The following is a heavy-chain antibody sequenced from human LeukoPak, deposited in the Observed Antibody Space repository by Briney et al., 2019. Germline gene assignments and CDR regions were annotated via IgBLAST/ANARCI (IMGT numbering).Heavy chain of an antibody. CDR1: GGSMTRYF. CDR3: ARATQRYCSGTTCFPYWFDT. D-gene: IGHD2-2*01. Sequence: SGTLSLTCTVSGGSMTRYFWNWIRQPPGKGLEWIGYTHTSGSPDYSRSLKSRVTISLDTSKNQFSLMLSSVTAADTAVYFCARATQRYCSGTTCFPYWFDTWGQGTLATVSS. CDR2: THTSGSP. J-gene: IGHJ5*02. V-gene: IGHV4-4*09.